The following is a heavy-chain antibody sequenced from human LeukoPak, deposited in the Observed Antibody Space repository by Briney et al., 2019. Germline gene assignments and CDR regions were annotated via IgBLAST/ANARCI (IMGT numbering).Heavy chain of an antibody. CDR3: ARSYGGGLSGMDV. CDR1: EGTLSSYT. Sequence: SEKVSSKNPEGTLSSYTICWVRQAPGQRLEWMGGIIPMFATPNYAQRFQGRVTITADESAYMELSSLRSEDTAVYYCARSYGGGLSGMDVWGQGTTVTAFS. D-gene: IGHD3-10*01. V-gene: IGHV1-69*13. J-gene: IGHJ6*02. CDR2: IIPMFATP.